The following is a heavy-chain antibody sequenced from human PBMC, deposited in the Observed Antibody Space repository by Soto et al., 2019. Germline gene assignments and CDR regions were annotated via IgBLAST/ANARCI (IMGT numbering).Heavy chain of an antibody. V-gene: IGHV1-69*13. Sequence: ASVKVSCKASGGTFSSYAISWVRQAPGQGLEWMGGIIPIFGTANYAQKFQGRVTITADESTSTAYMELSSLRSEDTAVYYCARFLGELLGIDYYYGMDVWGQGTTVTVSS. CDR3: ARFLGELLGIDYYYGMDV. CDR1: GGTFSSYA. CDR2: IIPIFGTA. J-gene: IGHJ6*02. D-gene: IGHD3-10*01.